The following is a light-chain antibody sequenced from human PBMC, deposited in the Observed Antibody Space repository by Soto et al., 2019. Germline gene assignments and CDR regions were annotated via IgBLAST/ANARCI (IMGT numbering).Light chain of an antibody. J-gene: IGLJ2*01. Sequence: QSALTQPASVSGSPGQSITISCSGTTNDVGGYNYVSWYQQHPGKAPKLLIYGVTDRPSGVSSRFSGSKSGNAASLTISGLQAEDEGDYYCQSYDSGLSASVFGGGTQLTVL. V-gene: IGLV2-14*03. CDR1: TNDVGGYNY. CDR3: QSYDSGLSASV. CDR2: GVT.